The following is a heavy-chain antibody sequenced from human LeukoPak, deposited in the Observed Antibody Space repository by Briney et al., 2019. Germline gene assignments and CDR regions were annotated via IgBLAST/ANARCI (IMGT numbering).Heavy chain of an antibody. V-gene: IGHV3-23*01. D-gene: IGHD1-26*01. CDR2: ISGSGGST. CDR3: AKGLQWELPFDY. CDR1: GFTFSSYA. J-gene: IGHJ4*02. Sequence: GRSLRLSYAASGFTFSSYAMSWVRQAPGKGLEWLSSISGSGGSTYYADSVKGRFTIYRDNSKNMLYVQMNSLRAEDTAVYSCAKGLQWELPFDYWGQGTLVTVSS.